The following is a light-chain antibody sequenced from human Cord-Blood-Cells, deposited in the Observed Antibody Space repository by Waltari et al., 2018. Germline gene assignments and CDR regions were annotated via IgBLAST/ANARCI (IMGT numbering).Light chain of an antibody. Sequence: DIQMTQSPSTLSASVVDRVTITCRASQSISSWLAWYQQKPGKAPKLLIYDASSLESGVPSRFSGSGSGTEFTLTISSLQPDDFATYYCQQYNSFTFGGGTKVEIK. V-gene: IGKV1-5*01. J-gene: IGKJ4*01. CDR2: DAS. CDR3: QQYNSFT. CDR1: QSISSW.